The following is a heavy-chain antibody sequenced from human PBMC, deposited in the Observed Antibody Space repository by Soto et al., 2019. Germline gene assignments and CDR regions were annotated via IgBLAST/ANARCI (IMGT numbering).Heavy chain of an antibody. CDR2: IYYSGST. CDR3: ARHPGYGGMDV. D-gene: IGHD1-1*01. V-gene: IGHV4-39*01. CDR1: GGSISSSSYY. J-gene: IGHJ6*02. Sequence: QLQLQESGPGLVKPSESLSLTCTVSGGSISSSSYYWGWIRQPPGKGLEWIGSIYYSGSTYYNPSLKSRVTISVDTSKNQFSLKLSSVTAADTAVYYCARHPGYGGMDVWGQGTTVTVSS.